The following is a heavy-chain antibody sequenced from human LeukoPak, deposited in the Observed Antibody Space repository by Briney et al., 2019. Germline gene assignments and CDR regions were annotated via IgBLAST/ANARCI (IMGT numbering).Heavy chain of an antibody. Sequence: PGGSLRPSCAASGFTFSDYYMSWVRQAPGKGLEWVANIKQDGSEKYYVDSVKGRFTISRDNAKNSLYLQMNSLRAEDTAVYYCASVQEGAMGAAAGQGWYYFDYWGQGTLVTVSS. V-gene: IGHV3-7*01. CDR1: GFTFSDYY. D-gene: IGHD6-13*01. CDR3: ASVQEGAMGAAAGQGWYYFDY. J-gene: IGHJ4*02. CDR2: IKQDGSEK.